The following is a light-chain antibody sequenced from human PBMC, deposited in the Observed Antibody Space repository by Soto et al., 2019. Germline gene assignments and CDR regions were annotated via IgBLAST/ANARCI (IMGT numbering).Light chain of an antibody. CDR3: QQYYSTPLT. J-gene: IGKJ4*01. CDR2: WAP. CDR1: QSVLYSSNNKNY. V-gene: IGKV4-1*01. Sequence: DIVMTQSPDSLAVSLGERATINCKSSQSVLYSSNNKNYLAWYQQKPGQPPKLLIYWAPTRESGVPDRFSGSGSETDFTLTISSLQAEDVAVYYCQQYYSTPLTFGGGTKVEIK.